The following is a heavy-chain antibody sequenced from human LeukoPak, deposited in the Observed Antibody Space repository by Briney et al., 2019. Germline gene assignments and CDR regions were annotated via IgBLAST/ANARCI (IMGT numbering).Heavy chain of an antibody. J-gene: IGHJ3*02. CDR1: GGSISSGGYY. CDR2: IYYSGST. V-gene: IGHV4-31*03. Sequence: SETLSLTCTVSGGSISSGGYYWSWIRQHPGKGLEWTGYIYYSGSTYYNPSLKSRVTISVDTSKNQFSLKLSSVTAADTAVYYCARVKRITMIVVVSDAFDIWGQGTMVTVSS. CDR3: ARVKRITMIVVVSDAFDI. D-gene: IGHD3-22*01.